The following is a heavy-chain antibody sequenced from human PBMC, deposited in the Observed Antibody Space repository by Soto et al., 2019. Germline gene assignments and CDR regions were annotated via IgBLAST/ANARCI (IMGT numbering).Heavy chain of an antibody. V-gene: IGHV1-18*01. J-gene: IGHJ4*02. CDR3: ARDGDSTGYYSFFDY. D-gene: IGHD3-9*01. CDR2: MNAYNGDT. Sequence: ASVKVSCKASGFTFTSSAITWVRQAPGQGLEWVGWMNAYNGDTKYEQKLQGRVTITTDTSTSTAYLELRSLRSDDTAVYYCARDGDSTGYYSFFDYWGQGTLVTVSS. CDR1: GFTFTSSA.